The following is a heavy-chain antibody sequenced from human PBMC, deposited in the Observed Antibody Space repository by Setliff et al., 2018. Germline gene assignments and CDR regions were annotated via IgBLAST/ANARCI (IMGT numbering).Heavy chain of an antibody. Sequence: LSLTCAVSDFSVPTVYYWGWIRQPPGKGLEWIVSVYYSGTTYYNPSLESRVTMSVDTSKSHFSLNLYSVTAADTAVYFCARTSTGRYFDLWGRGTLVTVSS. CDR1: DFSVPTVYY. J-gene: IGHJ2*01. CDR2: VYYSGTT. D-gene: IGHD2-2*01. V-gene: IGHV4-38-2*01. CDR3: ARTSTGRYFDL.